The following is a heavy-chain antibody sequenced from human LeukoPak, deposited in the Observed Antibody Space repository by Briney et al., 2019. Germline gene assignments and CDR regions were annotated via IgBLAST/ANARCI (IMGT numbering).Heavy chain of an antibody. CDR3: SSFNH. Sequence: GGPLRLSCLASGFTFSDFYMSWIRQAPGKGLEWVAYIRSGGGTIFYADSVRGRFTISRDDAKSSLYLQMNDLRADDTAVYYCSSFNHWGQGALVTVSS. D-gene: IGHD6-6*01. CDR1: GFTFSDFY. CDR2: IRSGGGTI. V-gene: IGHV3-11*01. J-gene: IGHJ4*02.